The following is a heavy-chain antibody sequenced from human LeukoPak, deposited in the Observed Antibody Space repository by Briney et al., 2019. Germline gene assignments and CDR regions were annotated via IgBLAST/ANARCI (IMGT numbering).Heavy chain of an antibody. V-gene: IGHV3-23*01. D-gene: IGHD4-11*01. CDR1: GFTFSSYA. J-gene: IGHJ6*02. CDR3: AKTKVAVTTFYGMDV. CDR2: ISGSGGST. Sequence: GGSLRLSCTASGFTFSSYAMSWVRQAPGKGLEWVSAISGSGGSTYYADSVKGRFTISRDNSKNTLYLQMNSLRAEDTAVYYCAKTKVAVTTFYGMDVWGQGTTVTVSS.